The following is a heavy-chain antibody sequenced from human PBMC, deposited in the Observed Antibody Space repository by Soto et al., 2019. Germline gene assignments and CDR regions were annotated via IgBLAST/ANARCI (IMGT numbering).Heavy chain of an antibody. V-gene: IGHV3-30*18. J-gene: IGHJ4*02. CDR3: AKDDDSSGYYSPLDY. CDR2: ISYDGSNK. Sequence: VGSRRLSCAASGFTFSSYGMHWVRQAPGKGLEWVAVISYDGSNKYYADSVKGRFTISRDNSKNTLYLQMNSLRAEDTAVYYCAKDDDSSGYYSPLDYWGQGTLVTVSS. CDR1: GFTFSSYG. D-gene: IGHD3-22*01.